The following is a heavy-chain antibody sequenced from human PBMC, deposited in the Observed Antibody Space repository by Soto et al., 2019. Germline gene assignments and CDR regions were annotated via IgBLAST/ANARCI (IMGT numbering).Heavy chain of an antibody. Sequence: QVQLQQWGAGLLKPSETLSLTCAVYGGSFSGYYWSWIRQPPGKGLEWIGEINHSGSTNYNPSLKRRVTISVDTSENQFSLKLSSVTAADTAVYYCASPVLGYCSGGSCYRDAFDIWGQGTMVTVSS. V-gene: IGHV4-34*01. CDR2: INHSGST. D-gene: IGHD2-15*01. J-gene: IGHJ3*02. CDR3: ASPVLGYCSGGSCYRDAFDI. CDR1: GGSFSGYY.